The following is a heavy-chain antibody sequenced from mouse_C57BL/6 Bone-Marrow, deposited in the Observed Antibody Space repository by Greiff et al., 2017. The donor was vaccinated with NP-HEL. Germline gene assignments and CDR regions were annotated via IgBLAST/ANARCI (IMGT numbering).Heavy chain of an antibody. V-gene: IGHV1-56*01. CDR2: IFPGSGST. CDR1: GYTFTSHW. Sequence: VQLQQSGPELVRPGASVKISCKAPGYTFTSHWIQWVNQRPGQGLEWIGEIFPGSGSTYYNEKFKGKATLTVDTSSSTAYMQLSSLTSEDSAVYFGARGDYYGFAYWGQGTLVTVSA. CDR3: ARGDYYGFAY. J-gene: IGHJ3*01. D-gene: IGHD1-1*01.